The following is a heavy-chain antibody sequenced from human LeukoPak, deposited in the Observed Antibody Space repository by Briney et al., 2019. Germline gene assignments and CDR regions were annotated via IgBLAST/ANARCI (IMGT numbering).Heavy chain of an antibody. V-gene: IGHV3-66*01. CDR1: DFSVGSNY. J-gene: IGHJ4*02. D-gene: IGHD3-10*01. Sequence: PGGSLRLSCAASDFSVGSNYMTWVRQAPGKGLEWVSFIYSVGTTFYADSVKGRFTISRDTSKNTLYLQMNSLRAEDTAVYYCAREAVTYGSGADPLDYWGQGTLVTVSS. CDR2: IYSVGTT. CDR3: AREAVTYGSGADPLDY.